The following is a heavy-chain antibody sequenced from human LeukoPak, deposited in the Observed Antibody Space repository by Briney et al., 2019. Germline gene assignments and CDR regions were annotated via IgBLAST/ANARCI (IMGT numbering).Heavy chain of an antibody. J-gene: IGHJ4*02. V-gene: IGHV3-48*01. CDR1: GFTFSSYS. CDR3: ARDGAERYYDSSGYYPYYFDY. D-gene: IGHD3-22*01. Sequence: TGGSLRLSCAASGFTFSSYSMNWVRQAPGKGLEWVSYISSSSSTIYYADSVKGRFTISRDNAKNSLYLQMNSLRAEDTAVYYCARDGAERYYDSSGYYPYYFDYWGQGTLVTVSS. CDR2: ISSSSSTI.